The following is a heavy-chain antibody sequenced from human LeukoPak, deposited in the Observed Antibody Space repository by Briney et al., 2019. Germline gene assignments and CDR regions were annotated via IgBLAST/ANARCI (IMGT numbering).Heavy chain of an antibody. V-gene: IGHV1-2*02. J-gene: IGHJ3*02. CDR2: INPNSGGT. CDR3: ARDNPYYYDGSGSAFDI. Sequence: GASVKVSCKASGYTFTGYYMHWVRQAPGQGLEWMGWINPNSGGTNYAQKFQGRVTMTRDTSISTAYMELSRLRSDDTAVYYCARDNPYYYDGSGSAFDIWGQGTMVTVSS. CDR1: GYTFTGYY. D-gene: IGHD3-22*01.